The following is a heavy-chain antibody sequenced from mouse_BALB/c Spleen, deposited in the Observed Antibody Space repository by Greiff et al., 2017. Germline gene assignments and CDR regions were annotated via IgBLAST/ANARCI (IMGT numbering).Heavy chain of an antibody. J-gene: IGHJ2*01. CDR3: ARSTANYFDY. V-gene: IGHV1S26*01. Sequence: VQLQQSGPELVKPGASVKMSCKASGYTFTSYWMHWVKQRPGQGLEWIGYINPSTGYTEYNQKFKDKATLTADKSSSTAYMQLSSLTSEDSAVYYCARSTANYFDYWGQGTTLTVSS. CDR2: INPSTGYT. CDR1: GYTFTSYW. D-gene: IGHD1-2*01.